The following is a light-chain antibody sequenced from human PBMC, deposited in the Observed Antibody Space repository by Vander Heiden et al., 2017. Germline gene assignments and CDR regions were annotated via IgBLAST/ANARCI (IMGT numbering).Light chain of an antibody. Sequence: DIQMTQSPSSLSASVGDRVTITCRASQGISNYLAWYQQTPGKVPKLLIYAASTLQSGVPSRFSGSSLQPEDVATYYCQKYNRAPFTFGPGTKVDIK. V-gene: IGKV1-27*01. CDR1: QGISNY. CDR3: QKYNRAPFT. J-gene: IGKJ3*01. CDR2: AAS.